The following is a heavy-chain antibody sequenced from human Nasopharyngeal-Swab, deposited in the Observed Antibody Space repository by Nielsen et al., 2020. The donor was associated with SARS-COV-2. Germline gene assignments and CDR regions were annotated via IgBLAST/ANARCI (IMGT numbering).Heavy chain of an antibody. D-gene: IGHD5-18*01. CDR1: GFTFDDYA. Sequence: SLKISCAASGFTFDDYAMHWVRQAPGKGLEWFSGISWNSGSIGYADSVKGRFTISRDNAKNSLYLQMNSLRAEDTALYYCAKDIYDGYSYGPYYYYGMDVWGQGTTVTVSS. V-gene: IGHV3-9*01. J-gene: IGHJ6*02. CDR3: AKDIYDGYSYGPYYYYGMDV. CDR2: ISWNSGSI.